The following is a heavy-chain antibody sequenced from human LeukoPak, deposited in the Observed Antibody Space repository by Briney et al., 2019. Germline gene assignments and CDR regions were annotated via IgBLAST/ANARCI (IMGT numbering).Heavy chain of an antibody. Sequence: GGSLRLSCAASGFTFNGYSMNWVRQGPGKGLEWVSYISSGSSTIYYADSVKGRFTISRDNAKKSLYLQMNSLRDEDTAVYYCAKDYPGVYWGQGALVTVSS. CDR1: GFTFNGYS. CDR2: ISSGSSTI. V-gene: IGHV3-48*02. J-gene: IGHJ4*02. D-gene: IGHD3-10*01. CDR3: AKDYPGVY.